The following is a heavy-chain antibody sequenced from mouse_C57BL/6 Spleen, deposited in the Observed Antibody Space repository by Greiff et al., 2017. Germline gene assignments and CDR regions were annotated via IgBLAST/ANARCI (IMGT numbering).Heavy chain of an antibody. D-gene: IGHD1-1*02. V-gene: IGHV1-69*01. CDR3: ARSVVGPWFAY. CDR1: GYTFTSYW. CDR2: IDPSDSYT. J-gene: IGHJ3*01. Sequence: QVQLQQPGAELVMPGASVKLSCKASGYTFTSYWMHWVKQTPGQGLEWIGEIDPSDSYTNYNQKFKGKSTLTVDKSSSTAYMQLSSLTSEDSAVYYCARSVVGPWFAYWGQGTLVTVSA.